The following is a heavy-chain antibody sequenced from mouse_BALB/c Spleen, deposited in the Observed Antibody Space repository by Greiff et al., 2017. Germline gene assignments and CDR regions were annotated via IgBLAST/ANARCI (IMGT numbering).Heavy chain of an antibody. V-gene: IGHV2-4-1*01. CDR2: IWSGGST. D-gene: IGHD1-1*01. CDR3: ASCYYGGSYVAY. Sequence: QVQLKESGPGLVQPSQSLSITCTVSGFSLTSYGVHWVRQSPGKGLEWLGVIWSGGSTDYNAAFISRLSISKDNSKSQVFFKMNSLQADDTAIYYCASCYYGGSYVAYWGQGTLVTVSA. CDR1: GFSLTSYG. J-gene: IGHJ3*01.